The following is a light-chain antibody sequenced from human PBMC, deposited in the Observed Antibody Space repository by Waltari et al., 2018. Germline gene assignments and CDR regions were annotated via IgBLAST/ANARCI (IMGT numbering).Light chain of an antibody. CDR2: RNN. V-gene: IGLV1-47*01. Sequence: QSVLTQPPSASGTPGQRVGISCSGSSSNLGSNYLYWYQPPPGTAPKLPIYRNNHRPSGVPDRFSAYKYGTSASLAISGLRSEDEAVYYCASWDDSHYVFGTGTKVTVL. CDR1: SSNLGSNY. CDR3: ASWDDSHYV. J-gene: IGLJ1*01.